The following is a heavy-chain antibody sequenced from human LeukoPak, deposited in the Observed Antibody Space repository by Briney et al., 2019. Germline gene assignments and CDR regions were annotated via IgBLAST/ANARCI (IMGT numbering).Heavy chain of an antibody. CDR1: GGSIGSYY. Sequence: PSETLSLTCTVSGGSIGSYYWSWIRQPPGKGLEWIGYIYYSGSTNYNPSLKSRVTISVDTSKNQFSLKLSSVTAADTAVYYCARGVDTAMVTDPWGQGTLVTVSS. CDR2: IYYSGST. CDR3: ARGVDTAMVTDP. D-gene: IGHD5-18*01. V-gene: IGHV4-59*01. J-gene: IGHJ5*02.